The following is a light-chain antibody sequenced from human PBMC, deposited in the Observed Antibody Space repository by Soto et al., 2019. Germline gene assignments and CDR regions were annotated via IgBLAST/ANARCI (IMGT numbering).Light chain of an antibody. CDR3: AAWDDSRNGVL. V-gene: IGLV1-44*01. CDR2: SSS. Sequence: QSVLTQPPSASGTPGQRVTIFCSGSNSNIGSNSVTWYQQLPGKAPKVFIYSSSQRPSGAPDRLSGSKSGTSASLAIIGLQAEDEADYYCAAWDDSRNGVLFGGGTKLTVL. J-gene: IGLJ2*01. CDR1: NSNIGSNS.